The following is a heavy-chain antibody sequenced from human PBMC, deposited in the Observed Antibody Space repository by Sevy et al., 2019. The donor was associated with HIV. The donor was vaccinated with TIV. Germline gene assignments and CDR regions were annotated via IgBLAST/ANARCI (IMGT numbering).Heavy chain of an antibody. CDR2: IYYSGST. Sequence: SETLSLTCTVSGGSISSSSYYWGWIRQPPGKGLEWIGSIYYSGSTYYNPSLKSRVTISVDTSKNQCSLKLSSVTAADTAVYYCAGKYSSGCLYYYYGMDVWGQGTTVTVSS. CDR3: AGKYSSGCLYYYYGMDV. V-gene: IGHV4-39*01. CDR1: GGSISSSSYY. J-gene: IGHJ6*02. D-gene: IGHD6-19*01.